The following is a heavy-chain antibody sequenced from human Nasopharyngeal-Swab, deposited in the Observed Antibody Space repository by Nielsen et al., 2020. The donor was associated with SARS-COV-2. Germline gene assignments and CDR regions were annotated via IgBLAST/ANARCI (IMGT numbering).Heavy chain of an antibody. J-gene: IGHJ5*02. Sequence: VRQAPGKGLVWVSRINSDGSSTTYVDSVKGRFTISRDNAKNSLYLQMNSLRAEDTAVYYCARQTSFGDWFDPWGQGTLVTVSS. CDR3: ARQTSFGDWFDP. D-gene: IGHD2/OR15-2a*01. CDR2: INSDGSST. V-gene: IGHV3-74*01.